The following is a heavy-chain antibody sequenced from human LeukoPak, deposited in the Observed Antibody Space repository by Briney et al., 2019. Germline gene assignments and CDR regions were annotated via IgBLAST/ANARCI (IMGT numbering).Heavy chain of an antibody. V-gene: IGHV4-38-2*01. Sequence: SGTLSLTCDVSGYSISSGYYWGWIRQPPGKGLEWVGSVYNSVSTYYNPSLKSRVTIPVDTSKNQVSLKLTSVTAADTAVYYCARNATSSDVIVAPARGYFDYWGQGILVTVSS. D-gene: IGHD6-13*01. J-gene: IGHJ4*02. CDR3: ARNATSSDVIVAPARGYFDY. CDR2: VYNSVST. CDR1: GYSISSGYY.